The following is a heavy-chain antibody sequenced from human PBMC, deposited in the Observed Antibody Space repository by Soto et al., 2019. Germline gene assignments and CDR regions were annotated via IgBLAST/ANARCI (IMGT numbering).Heavy chain of an antibody. J-gene: IGHJ4*02. Sequence: GGSLRLSCVASGFTFDPYVMTWVRQAPGKGLEWVAAIRSNTASTYYADSMRGRFTISRDKSKNTMYLQMNSLRAEDTAVYYCSKDLHFSGWLSAQTFDYWGQGTQVTVSS. CDR1: GFTFDPYV. V-gene: IGHV3-23*01. D-gene: IGHD6-19*01. CDR2: IRSNTAST. CDR3: SKDLHFSGWLSAQTFDY.